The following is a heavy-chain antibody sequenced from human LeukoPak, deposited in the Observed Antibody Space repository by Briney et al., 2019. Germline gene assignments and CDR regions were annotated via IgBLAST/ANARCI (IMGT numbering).Heavy chain of an antibody. CDR3: AREEGCSGGSCYRVRYDY. Sequence: PGGSLRLSCAASGFTFSSYSMNWVRQAPGKGLEWVSSISSSSYIYYTDSVKGRFTISRDSAKNSLYLQMNSLRAEDTAVYYCAREEGCSGGSCYRVRYDYWGQGTLVTVSS. V-gene: IGHV3-21*01. CDR2: ISSSSYI. CDR1: GFTFSSYS. J-gene: IGHJ4*02. D-gene: IGHD2-15*01.